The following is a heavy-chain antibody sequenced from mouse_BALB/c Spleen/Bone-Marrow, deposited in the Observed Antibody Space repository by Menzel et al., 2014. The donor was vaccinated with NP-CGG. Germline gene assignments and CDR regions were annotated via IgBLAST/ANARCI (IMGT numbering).Heavy chain of an antibody. CDR1: GFTFXSYA. CDR2: ISSGGSYT. J-gene: IGHJ2*01. D-gene: IGHD2-4*01. V-gene: IGHV5-9-3*01. CDR3: ARHGITRLLDY. Sequence: DVKLVESGGGLVEPGGSLKLSCAASGFTFXSYAMSWVRQTPEKRLEWVATISSGGSYTYYPDSVKGRFTISRDNAKNTLYLQMSSLRSEDTAMYYCARHGITRLLDYWGQGTTLTVSS.